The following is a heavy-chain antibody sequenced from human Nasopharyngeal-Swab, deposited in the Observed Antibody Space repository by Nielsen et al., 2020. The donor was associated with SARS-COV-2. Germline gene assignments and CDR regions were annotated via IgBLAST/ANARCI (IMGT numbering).Heavy chain of an antibody. Sequence: ASVKVSCKASGYTFTSYDINWVRQATGQGLEWMGWMNPNSGNTGYAQKFQGRVTMTRNTSISTAYMELSSLRSEDTAVYYCVRAGTYYDFWSGSPGGMDVWGQGTTVTVSS. D-gene: IGHD3-3*01. CDR2: MNPNSGNT. CDR3: VRAGTYYDFWSGSPGGMDV. CDR1: GYTFTSYD. J-gene: IGHJ6*02. V-gene: IGHV1-8*01.